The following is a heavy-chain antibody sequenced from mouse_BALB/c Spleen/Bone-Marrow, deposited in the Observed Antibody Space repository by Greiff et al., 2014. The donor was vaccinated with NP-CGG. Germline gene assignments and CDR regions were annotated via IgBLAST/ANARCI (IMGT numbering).Heavy chain of an antibody. V-gene: IGHV1-67*01. Sequence: QVQLQQSGAELVRPWLSVKISCTGSGYSFTDYSMHWVKQSHAKSLVWIGVINTYYGNVKFNQKFKGKATMTVDKSSSPSYMELASLTSEDPAIYYCARRNMNRAIDYWGQGTSVTVSS. CDR3: ARRNMNRAIDY. CDR2: INTYYGNV. D-gene: IGHD2-3*01. CDR1: GYSFTDYS. J-gene: IGHJ4*01.